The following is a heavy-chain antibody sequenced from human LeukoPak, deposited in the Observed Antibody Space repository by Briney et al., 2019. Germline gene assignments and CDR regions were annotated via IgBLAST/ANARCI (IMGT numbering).Heavy chain of an antibody. Sequence: SGGSLRLSCAASGFTFSSYEMNWVRQAPGKGLEWVSYIYSSGGNIYYADSVKGRFTISRDNAKDSLYLQMNSLRVEDTAVYYCAREGADGYNVGFDYWGQGTLVTVSS. V-gene: IGHV3-48*03. D-gene: IGHD5-24*01. J-gene: IGHJ4*02. CDR3: AREGADGYNVGFDY. CDR1: GFTFSSYE. CDR2: IYSSGGNI.